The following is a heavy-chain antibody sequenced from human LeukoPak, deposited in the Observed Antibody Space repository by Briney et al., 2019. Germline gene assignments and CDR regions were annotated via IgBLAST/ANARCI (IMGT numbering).Heavy chain of an antibody. CDR3: ARAQPYYDILTGRLVRPLDY. D-gene: IGHD3-9*01. V-gene: IGHV1-18*01. CDR1: GYTFTSYG. J-gene: IGHJ4*02. CDR2: ISAYNGHT. Sequence: ASVKVSCKASGYTFTSYGISWVRQAPGQGLEWMGWISAYNGHTNYAQKLQGRVSMTTDTSTNTAYMEVRSLRSDDTAVYYCARAQPYYDILTGRLVRPLDYWGQGTLVTVSS.